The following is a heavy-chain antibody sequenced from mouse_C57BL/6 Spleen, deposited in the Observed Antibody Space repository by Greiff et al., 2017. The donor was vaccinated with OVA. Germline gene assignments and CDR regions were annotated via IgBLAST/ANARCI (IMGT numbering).Heavy chain of an antibody. J-gene: IGHJ3*01. V-gene: IGHV14-4*01. Sequence: EVQLQQSGAELVRPGASVKLSCTASGFNIKDDYMHWVKQRPEQGLEWIGWIDPENGDTEYASKFQGKATITADTSSNTAYLQLSSLTSEDTAVYYCTTRWLLRGFAYWGQGTLVTVSA. D-gene: IGHD2-3*01. CDR2: IDPENGDT. CDR1: GFNIKDDY. CDR3: TTRWLLRGFAY.